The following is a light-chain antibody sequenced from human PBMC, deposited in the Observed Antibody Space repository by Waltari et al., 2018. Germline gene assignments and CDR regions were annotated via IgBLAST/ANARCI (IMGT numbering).Light chain of an antibody. CDR1: SNDVGGYNS. CDR2: DVS. CDR3: SSQSSNDVVL. Sequence: QSALTQPASVSVSPGQSVTIFCAGTSNDVGGYNSVSWYQEHPGQAPRVIIYDVSDRPSGVSDRFSGSKSGNTASLTISGLQAEDEADYYCSSQSSNDVVLFGGGTKLTVL. V-gene: IGLV2-14*01. J-gene: IGLJ2*01.